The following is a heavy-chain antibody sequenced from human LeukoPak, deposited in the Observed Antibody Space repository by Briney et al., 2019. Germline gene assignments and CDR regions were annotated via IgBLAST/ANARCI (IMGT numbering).Heavy chain of an antibody. V-gene: IGHV3-21*01. CDR1: GFTFSTYR. Sequence: GGSLRLSCAASGFTFSTYRMNWVRQAPGKGLEWVSSISGSSIYISYADSVKVRFTISRDNAKNSVYLQMNSLRAEDTAVYYCATGSSSSFDYWGQGTLVTVSA. J-gene: IGHJ4*02. CDR2: ISGSSIYI. CDR3: ATGSSSSFDY. D-gene: IGHD6-13*01.